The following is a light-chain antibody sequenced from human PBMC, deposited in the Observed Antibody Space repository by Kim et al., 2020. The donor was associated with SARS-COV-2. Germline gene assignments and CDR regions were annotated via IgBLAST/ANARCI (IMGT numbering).Light chain of an antibody. J-gene: IGLJ1*01. CDR1: ALPEQY. V-gene: IGLV3-25*03. CDR2: KDT. CDR3: QSADSSGTYV. Sequence: SYELTQPPSVSVSPGQTARITCSGDALPEQYVYWYQQKPGQAPVLVIYKDTERPSEIPERFSASTSGTTVTLTISGVQAEDEADYYCQSADSSGTYVFGTGTKVTVL.